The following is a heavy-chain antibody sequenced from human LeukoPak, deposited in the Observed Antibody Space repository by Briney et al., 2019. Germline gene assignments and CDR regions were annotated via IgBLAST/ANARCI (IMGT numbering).Heavy chain of an antibody. J-gene: IGHJ4*02. Sequence: GASLRLSCGASGFTLSSYAMTWVRQAPGKGLEWVSAISSAGSANYADSVKGRFTICRDNSKSTLDLQMNSLRAEDTAVYSCAKGYSSVWYYFDSWGQGTLVTVSS. CDR1: GFTLSSYA. D-gene: IGHD6-13*01. V-gene: IGHV3-23*01. CDR3: AKGYSSVWYYFDS. CDR2: ISSAGSA.